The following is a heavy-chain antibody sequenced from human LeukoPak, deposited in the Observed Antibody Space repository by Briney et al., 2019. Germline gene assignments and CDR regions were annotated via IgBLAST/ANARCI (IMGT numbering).Heavy chain of an antibody. V-gene: IGHV1-8*03. J-gene: IGHJ4*02. D-gene: IGHD1-26*01. Sequence: ASVKVSCKASGGTFSSYAISWVRQAPGQGLEWMGWISAYNGNTHYAQKFQSRVTITRNTSISTAYMELSSLRSEDTAVYYCARTSGSYWGLDYWGQGTLVTVSS. CDR2: ISAYNGNT. CDR3: ARTSGSYWGLDY. CDR1: GGTFSSYA.